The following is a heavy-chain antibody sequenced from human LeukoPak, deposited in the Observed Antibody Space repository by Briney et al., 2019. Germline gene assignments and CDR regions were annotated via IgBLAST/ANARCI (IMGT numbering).Heavy chain of an antibody. Sequence: GGSLRLSCAASGFTFSSYEMNWVPQGPGKGLEWISYITTTDTTKYYTDSVKGRSTISRDNAKNSLYLQMHSLRAEDTAVYYCARGGFVFDIWGQGTVVTVSS. CDR3: ARGGFVFDI. D-gene: IGHD3-10*01. CDR2: ITTTDTTK. CDR1: GFTFSSYE. J-gene: IGHJ3*02. V-gene: IGHV3-48*03.